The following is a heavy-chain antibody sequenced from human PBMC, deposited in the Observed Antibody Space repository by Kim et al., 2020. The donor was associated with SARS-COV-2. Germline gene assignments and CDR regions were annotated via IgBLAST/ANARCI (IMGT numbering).Heavy chain of an antibody. V-gene: IGHV3-74*01. Sequence: GGSLRLSCADSGFTLRSYWINWVRQAPGKGLVWVSRIGGDGISTHYADSVKGRFTVARDNDDNTVYLQMNSLRADDTAVYYCARGMFKTGFDVWGQGTTVTVSS. CDR2: IGGDGIST. D-gene: IGHD3-10*02. CDR3: ARGMFKTGFDV. J-gene: IGHJ6*02. CDR1: GFTLRSYW.